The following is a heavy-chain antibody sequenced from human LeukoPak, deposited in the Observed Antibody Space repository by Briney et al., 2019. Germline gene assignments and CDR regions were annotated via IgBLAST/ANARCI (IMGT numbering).Heavy chain of an antibody. D-gene: IGHD3-10*01. J-gene: IGHJ4*02. Sequence: PSETLSLTCTVSGGSISNDKYFWRWIRQPAGKGLEWIGRGYSSGASNYNPSLESRVTISLDTSNNRFSLKLSSVTAADMAVYYCARYGSGSLDYWGQGTLVTVSS. V-gene: IGHV4-61*02. CDR3: ARYGSGSLDY. CDR1: GGSISNDKYF. CDR2: GYSSGAS.